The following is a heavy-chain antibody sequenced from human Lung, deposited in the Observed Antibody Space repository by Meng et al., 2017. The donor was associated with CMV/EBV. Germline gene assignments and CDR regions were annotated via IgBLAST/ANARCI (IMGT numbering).Heavy chain of an antibody. CDR1: GGTFNSYA. J-gene: IGHJ4*02. CDR2: IIPIFGTT. V-gene: IGHV1-69*12. D-gene: IGHD1-26*01. Sequence: VQLVQSGAEVKKPGSLVKFSGKTAGGTFNSYATSWVRQAPGQGLEWMGGIIPIFGTTNYAQKFQGRIRITADESTSTAYMELSSLRSEDTAVYYCARAPPIVGASFDSWGQGTLVTVSS. CDR3: ARAPPIVGASFDS.